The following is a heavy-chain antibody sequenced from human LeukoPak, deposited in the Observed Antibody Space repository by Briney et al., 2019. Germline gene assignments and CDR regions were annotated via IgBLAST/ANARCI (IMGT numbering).Heavy chain of an antibody. CDR1: GGSISSYY. CDR3: ARGHMVRGVSPFDY. Sequence: KPSETLSLTCTVSGGSISSYYWSWIRQPPGKGLEWIGYIYYSGSTNYNPSLKSRVTISVDTSKNQFSLKLSSVTAADTAVHYCARGHMVRGVSPFDYWGQGTLVTVSS. D-gene: IGHD3-10*01. J-gene: IGHJ4*02. CDR2: IYYSGST. V-gene: IGHV4-59*01.